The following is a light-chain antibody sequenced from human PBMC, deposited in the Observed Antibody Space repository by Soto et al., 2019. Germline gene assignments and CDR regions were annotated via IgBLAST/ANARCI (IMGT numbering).Light chain of an antibody. J-gene: IGKJ2*02. V-gene: IGKV2-28*01. Sequence: EIVMTQSPLSLPVTPGEPASISCRSSQSLLHSNGYNYLDWYLQMPGQSPQLLIYLGSTRASGVPARWSGGGSCTDFTLTISSLEADDVGVYYCIQDLQAPRNFGQGTRVEIK. CDR3: IQDLQAPRN. CDR2: LGS. CDR1: QSLLHSNGYNY.